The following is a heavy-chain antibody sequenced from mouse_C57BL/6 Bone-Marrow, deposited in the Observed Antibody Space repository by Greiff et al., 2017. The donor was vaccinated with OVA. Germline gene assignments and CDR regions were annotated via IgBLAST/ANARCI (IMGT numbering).Heavy chain of an antibody. Sequence: VQLQQSVAELVRPGASVKLSCTASGFNIKNTSMHWVKQRPEQGLEWIGRIDPANGTTKYAPKFQGKATITADTSSNTAYLQLSSLTAEDTAIYYCARNYGSSSDYWGQGTTLTVSS. CDR3: ARNYGSSSDY. CDR1: GFNIKNTS. V-gene: IGHV14-3*01. CDR2: IDPANGTT. J-gene: IGHJ2*01. D-gene: IGHD1-1*01.